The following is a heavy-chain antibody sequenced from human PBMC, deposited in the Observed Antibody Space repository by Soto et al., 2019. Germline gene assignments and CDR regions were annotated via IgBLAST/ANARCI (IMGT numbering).Heavy chain of an antibody. J-gene: IGHJ3*02. CDR3: AGGYCSGGSCYRVDAFDI. V-gene: IGHV1-18*01. D-gene: IGHD2-15*01. CDR1: GYTFTSYG. CDR2: ISAYNGNT. Sequence: QVQLVQSGAEVKKPGASVKVSCKASGYTFTSYGISWVRQAPGQGLEWMGWISAYNGNTNYAQKLQGRVTMTTDTSTSTAYMELRSLRSDDTAVYYCAGGYCSGGSCYRVDAFDIWGQGTMVTVSS.